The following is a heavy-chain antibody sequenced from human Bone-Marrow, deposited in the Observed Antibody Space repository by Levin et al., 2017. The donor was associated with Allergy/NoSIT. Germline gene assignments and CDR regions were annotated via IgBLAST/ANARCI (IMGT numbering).Heavy chain of an antibody. CDR2: VSHSGIT. J-gene: IGHJ4*02. Sequence: MASETLSLTCTVSGGSISSGVYFWSWIRQLPGKGLEWIGYVSHSGITFYNQSLKSRVTISGDTSKNLFSLNLSSVTAADTAVYYCAREGTPQSWDYWGQGTLVSVSS. D-gene: IGHD1-14*01. CDR1: GGSISSGVYF. CDR3: AREGTPQSWDY. V-gene: IGHV4-31*03.